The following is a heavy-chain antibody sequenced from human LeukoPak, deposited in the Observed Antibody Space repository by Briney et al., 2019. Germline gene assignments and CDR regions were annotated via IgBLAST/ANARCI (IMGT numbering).Heavy chain of an antibody. D-gene: IGHD2-15*01. V-gene: IGHV1-3*03. Sequence: ASVKVSCKASGYTFTSYAMHWVRQAPGQRLEWMGWINAGNGNTKYSQEFQGRVTITRDTSASTAYMELSSLRSEDMAVYYCARSPLRVVAAPENWFDPWGQGTLVTVSS. CDR2: INAGNGNT. CDR1: GYTFTSYA. CDR3: ARSPLRVVAAPENWFDP. J-gene: IGHJ5*02.